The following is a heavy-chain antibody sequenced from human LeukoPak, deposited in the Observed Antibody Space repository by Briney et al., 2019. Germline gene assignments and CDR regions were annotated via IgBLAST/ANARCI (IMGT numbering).Heavy chain of an antibody. V-gene: IGHV3-7*01. CDR3: ASGHFDWLL. J-gene: IGHJ4*02. Sequence: GGSLRLSCEASGFSFSNYWMSWVRQAPGRGLEWVANINPDGSDRRYMDPVNGRFTISGDNARNSLYLQMNYLRVEDTAVYYCASGHFDWLLGGQGALVTVSS. CDR1: GFSFSNYW. CDR2: INPDGSDR. D-gene: IGHD3-9*01.